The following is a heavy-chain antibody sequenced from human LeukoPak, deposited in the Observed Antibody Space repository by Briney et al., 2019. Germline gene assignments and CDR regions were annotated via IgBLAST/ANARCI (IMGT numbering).Heavy chain of an antibody. V-gene: IGHV3-53*01. CDR1: GSTVSSIY. CDR2: IYSDGNT. CDR3: AGDTHSSSWYGH. J-gene: IGHJ5*02. D-gene: IGHD6-19*01. Sequence: GGSLRLSCAVSGSTVSSIYMTWVRQAPGKGLEWVSSIYSDGNTYYADSVKGRFTLSRDSSRNTLYLQMNDLRVEDTAVYYCAGDTHSSSWYGHWGQGTLVTVSS.